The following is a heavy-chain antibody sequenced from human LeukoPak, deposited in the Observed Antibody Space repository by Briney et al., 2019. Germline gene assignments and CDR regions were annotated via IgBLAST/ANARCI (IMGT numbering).Heavy chain of an antibody. V-gene: IGHV3-23*01. Sequence: PGGSLRLSCAASGFTFTAYPMRWVRQAPGKGLEWVSTFGNNSAAVYADSVKGRFTISRDTSRNTLFLQMNSLTAEDTAVYFCAKGGGYYFDYRGQGTPVTVSS. CDR3: AKGGGYYFDY. J-gene: IGHJ4*02. CDR2: FGNNSAA. D-gene: IGHD2-15*01. CDR1: GFTFTAYP.